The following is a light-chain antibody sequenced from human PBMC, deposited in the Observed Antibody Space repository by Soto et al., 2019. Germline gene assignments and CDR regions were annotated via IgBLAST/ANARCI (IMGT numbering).Light chain of an antibody. J-gene: IGKJ5*01. CDR3: QQPEST. Sequence: EIVLTQSPATPSLSPGERATLSCRASQSVSSYLAWYQQKPGQAPRLLIYDASNRATGIPARFSGSGSGTDFTLTISSLEPEDFAVYYCQQPESTFGQGTRLEIK. V-gene: IGKV3-11*01. CDR1: QSVSSY. CDR2: DAS.